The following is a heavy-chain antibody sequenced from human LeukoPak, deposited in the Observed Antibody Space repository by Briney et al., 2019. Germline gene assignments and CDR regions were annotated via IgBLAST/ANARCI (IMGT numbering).Heavy chain of an antibody. Sequence: SETLSLTCTVSGGSISSGSYYWGWIRQPPGKGLEWIGSIYYSGSTYYNPSLKSRVTISVDTSKNQFSLKLSSVTAADTAVYYCARLTGDSSGYYFYYWGQGTLVTVSS. CDR1: GGSISSGSYY. D-gene: IGHD3-22*01. V-gene: IGHV4-39*01. J-gene: IGHJ4*02. CDR3: ARLTGDSSGYYFYY. CDR2: IYYSGST.